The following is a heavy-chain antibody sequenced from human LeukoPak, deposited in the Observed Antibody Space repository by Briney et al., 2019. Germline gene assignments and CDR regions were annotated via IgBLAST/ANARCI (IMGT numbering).Heavy chain of an antibody. CDR3: ARARSSYGYGDAFDI. CDR1: GFTFSSYW. J-gene: IGHJ3*02. Sequence: GGTLRLSCAASGFTFSSYWMNWVRQAPGKGLEWVANIKQDGSEKYYVDSVKGRFIISRDNAKNSLYLQMNSLRAEDTAVYYCARARSSYGYGDAFDIWGQGTTVTVSS. CDR2: IKQDGSEK. V-gene: IGHV3-7*01. D-gene: IGHD5-18*01.